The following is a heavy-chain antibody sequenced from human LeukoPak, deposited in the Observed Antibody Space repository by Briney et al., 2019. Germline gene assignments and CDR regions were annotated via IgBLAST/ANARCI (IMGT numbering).Heavy chain of an antibody. CDR2: ISGSGGST. CDR3: AKVYSSGWYWVDY. CDR1: GFTFSSYV. Sequence: PGGSLRLSCAASGFTFSSYVMSWGCQAPGTGLERVSGISGSGGSTNHADSVKSRFSISRDNSKNTLYLQMNSLRAEDTAEYYCAKVYSSGWYWVDYWGQGTLVTVSS. D-gene: IGHD6-19*01. J-gene: IGHJ4*02. V-gene: IGHV3-23*01.